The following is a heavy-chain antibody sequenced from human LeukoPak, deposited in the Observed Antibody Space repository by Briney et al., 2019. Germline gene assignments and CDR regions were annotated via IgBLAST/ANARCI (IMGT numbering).Heavy chain of an antibody. V-gene: IGHV3-21*01. CDR2: ISSSSSYI. CDR3: ARRVRGVIISYGMDV. J-gene: IGHJ6*04. D-gene: IGHD3-10*01. Sequence: GGSLRLSCAASGFTFSSYSMNWVRQAPGKGLEWVSSISSSSSYIYYADSVKGRFTISRDNAKNSLYLQMNSLRAEDTAVYCCARRVRGVIISYGMDVWGKGTTVTVSS. CDR1: GFTFSSYS.